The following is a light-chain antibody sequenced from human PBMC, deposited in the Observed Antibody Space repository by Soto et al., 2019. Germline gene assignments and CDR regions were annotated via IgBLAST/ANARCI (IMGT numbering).Light chain of an antibody. CDR1: QSVLYSLNNRNH. V-gene: IGKV4-1*01. CDR3: QQYYRSPLS. Sequence: DIVMTQSPDSLAVSLGERATLNCKSSQSVLYSLNNRNHLAWYQKKPGQPPRLLVYWASTRESGVPDRFSGSRSGTDFSLTISSLQAEDVAVYYCQQYYRSPLSFGGGTRVEIK. J-gene: IGKJ4*01. CDR2: WAS.